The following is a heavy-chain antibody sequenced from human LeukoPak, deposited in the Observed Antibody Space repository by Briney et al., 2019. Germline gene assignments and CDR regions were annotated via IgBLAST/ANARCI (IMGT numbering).Heavy chain of an antibody. V-gene: IGHV3-53*01. CDR2: LYTGGGT. J-gene: IGHJ4*02. D-gene: IGHD3-22*01. CDR3: TRSGYRHPHHFDS. Sequence: PGRSLRLSCAASGFSVRTTYMSWVRQAAGKGLEWVSVLYTGGGTDHADSVKGRFTISRDNSKNTLSLQMNSLRAEDTAIYYCTRSGYRHPHHFDSWGQGTLVTVSS. CDR1: GFSVRTTY.